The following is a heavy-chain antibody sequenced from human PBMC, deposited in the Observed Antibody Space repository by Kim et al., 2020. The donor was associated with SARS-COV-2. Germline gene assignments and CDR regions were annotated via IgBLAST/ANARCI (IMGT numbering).Heavy chain of an antibody. Sequence: SETLSLTCTVSGGSISSSSYYWGWIRQPPGKGLEWIGSIYYSGSTYYNPSLKSRVTISVDTSKNQFSLKLSSVTAADTAVYYCANQNPGHYDFWCGYYYLRSVDWFDPWGQGTLVTVSS. CDR3: ANQNPGHYDFWCGYYYLRSVDWFDP. V-gene: IGHV4-39*01. CDR2: IYYSGST. CDR1: GGSISSSSYY. J-gene: IGHJ5*02. D-gene: IGHD3-3*01.